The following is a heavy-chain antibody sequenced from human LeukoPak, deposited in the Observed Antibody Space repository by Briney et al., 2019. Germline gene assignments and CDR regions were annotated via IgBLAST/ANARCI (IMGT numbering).Heavy chain of an antibody. CDR1: GYTFTGYY. D-gene: IGHD6-13*01. CDR3: AAGGSSSWSYYFDY. Sequence: ASVKVSCKASGYTFTGYYMHWVRQAPGQGLEWMGWINPNIGGTNYAQKFQGRVTMTRDTSISTAYMELSRLRSDDTAVYYCAAGGSSSWSYYFDYWGQGTLVTVSS. CDR2: INPNIGGT. V-gene: IGHV1-2*02. J-gene: IGHJ4*02.